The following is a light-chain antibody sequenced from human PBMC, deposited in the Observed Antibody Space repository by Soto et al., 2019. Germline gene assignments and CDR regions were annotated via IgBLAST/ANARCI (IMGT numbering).Light chain of an antibody. Sequence: QSVLTQPASVSGSPGQSITSSCTGTSRDVGAYNHVSWYQQHPGKAPQLIIYEVSNRPSGLSNRFSASKSGNTASLTISGLQAEDEAEYYCCSYTTSSTLDFGTGTKGTVL. CDR2: EVS. V-gene: IGLV2-14*01. CDR1: SRDVGAYNH. CDR3: CSYTTSSTLD. J-gene: IGLJ1*01.